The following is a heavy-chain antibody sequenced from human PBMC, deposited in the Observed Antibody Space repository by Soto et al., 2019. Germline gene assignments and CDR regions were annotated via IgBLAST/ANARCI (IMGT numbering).Heavy chain of an antibody. V-gene: IGHV1-8*01. D-gene: IGHD3-3*01. Sequence: QVQLVQSGAEVKKPGASVKVSCKASGYTFTRYDINWVRQATGQGLEWMGWMNPNSGNTGYAQKFHGSVTMNRNTSISTDYMELSSLRSDGTAVYYCARGGSYYDFWSGYSPAYGMDVWGQGTTVTVSS. CDR1: GYTFTRYD. CDR2: MNPNSGNT. CDR3: ARGGSYYDFWSGYSPAYGMDV. J-gene: IGHJ6*02.